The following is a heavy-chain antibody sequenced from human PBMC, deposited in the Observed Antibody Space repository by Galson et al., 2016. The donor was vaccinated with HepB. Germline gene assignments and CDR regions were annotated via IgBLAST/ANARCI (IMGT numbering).Heavy chain of an antibody. V-gene: IGHV3-23*01. CDR1: GFPFSSYA. J-gene: IGHJ4*02. CDR3: FRVPRYYAYYASGVGDC. D-gene: IGHD3-16*01. CDR2: ISGAGTA. Sequence: SLRLSCAASGFPFSSYAMSWVRQAPGKGLAWVSTISGAGTASYAYSVKGPFTISRDNSKNTLDLQMDSLRVEDTALYFCFRVPRYYAYYASGVGDCWGQGTLLTVSS.